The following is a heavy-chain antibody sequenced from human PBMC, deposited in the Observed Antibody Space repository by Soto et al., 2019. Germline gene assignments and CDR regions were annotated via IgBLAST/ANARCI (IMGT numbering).Heavy chain of an antibody. CDR3: AKPPRGVIAYFDY. V-gene: IGHV3-23*01. J-gene: IGHJ4*02. Sequence: EVQLLESGGGLVQPGGSLRLSCAASGFNFSSYAMSWVRQAPGRGLEWVSVVSRSGNTTYYAESVKGRFTISRDNSKNTLYLLMSSLRAEDSAKYYCAKPPRGVIAYFDYWGQGALVTVSS. CDR1: GFNFSSYA. CDR2: VSRSGNTT. D-gene: IGHD3-10*01.